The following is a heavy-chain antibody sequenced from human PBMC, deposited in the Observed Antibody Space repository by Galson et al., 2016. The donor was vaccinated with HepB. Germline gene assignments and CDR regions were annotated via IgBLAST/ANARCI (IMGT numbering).Heavy chain of an antibody. CDR1: GFTFSSDA. D-gene: IGHD2-8*01. CDR2: IGGDGAT. V-gene: IGHV3-23*01. CDR3: TKRCMTNTCHNADDF. Sequence: SLRLSCAASGFTFSSDAMHWVRQAPSKGLEWVSTIGGDGATFYGDSVKGRFTISRDDSKSTLYLRMDSLRVEDTATYHCTKRCMTNTCHNADDFWGQGTLVTVSS. J-gene: IGHJ4*02.